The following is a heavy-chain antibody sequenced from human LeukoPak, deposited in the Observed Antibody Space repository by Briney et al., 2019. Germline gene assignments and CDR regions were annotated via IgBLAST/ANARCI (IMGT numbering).Heavy chain of an antibody. Sequence: GGSLRLSCAASGFTFSPYSMNWVRQAPGKGLEWVSSVSSRSSYINYADSVKGRFIISRDDARNSLYLQMNSLRAEDTAVYYCARGGGYCGGDCYGIDYWGQGTLVTVSS. CDR2: VSSRSSYI. J-gene: IGHJ4*02. CDR1: GFTFSPYS. CDR3: ARGGGYCGGDCYGIDY. D-gene: IGHD2-21*01. V-gene: IGHV3-21*01.